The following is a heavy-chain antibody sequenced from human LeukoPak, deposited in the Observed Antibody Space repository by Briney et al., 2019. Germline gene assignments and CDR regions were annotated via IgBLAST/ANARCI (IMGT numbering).Heavy chain of an antibody. CDR2: INPSGGST. CDR1: GYTFISYY. D-gene: IGHD3-10*01. CDR3: ARAHDYYGSGSYYKNWFDP. J-gene: IGHJ5*02. V-gene: IGHV1-46*01. Sequence: ASVKVSCKASGYTFISYYMHWVRQAPGQGLEWMGIINPSGGSTSYAQKFQGRVTMTRDVSTSTVYMELSSLRSEDTAMYYCARAHDYYGSGSYYKNWFDPWGQGTLVTVSS.